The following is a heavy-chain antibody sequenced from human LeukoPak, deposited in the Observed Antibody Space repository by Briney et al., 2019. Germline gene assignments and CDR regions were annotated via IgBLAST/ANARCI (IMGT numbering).Heavy chain of an antibody. D-gene: IGHD5-12*01. CDR3: ARMGVGWLRYNYFDY. CDR1: GGTFSSYA. CDR2: IIPIFGTA. Sequence: GASVKVSCKASGGTFSSYAISWVRQAPGQGLEWMGRIIPIFGTANYAQKFQGRVTITADKSTSTAYMELSSLRSEDTAVYYCARMGVGWLRYNYFDYWGQGTLVTVSS. J-gene: IGHJ4*02. V-gene: IGHV1-69*06.